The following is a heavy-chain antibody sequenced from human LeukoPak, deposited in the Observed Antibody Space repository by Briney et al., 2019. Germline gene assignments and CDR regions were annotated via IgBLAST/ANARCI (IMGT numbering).Heavy chain of an antibody. CDR2: ISSSGSTI. D-gene: IGHD6-6*01. CDR1: GFTFSDYY. V-gene: IGHV3-11*01. CDR3: ASASARPGWFDP. J-gene: IGHJ5*02. Sequence: GGSLRLSCAASGFTFSDYYTSWIRQAPGKGLEWVSYISSSGSTIYYADSVKGRFTISRDNAKNSLYLLMNSLRAEDTAVYYCASASARPGWFDPWGQGTRVTVSS.